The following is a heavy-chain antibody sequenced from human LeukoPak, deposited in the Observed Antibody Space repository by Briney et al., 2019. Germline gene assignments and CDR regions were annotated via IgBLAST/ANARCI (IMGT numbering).Heavy chain of an antibody. Sequence: GVSLKISCEVSGYSFTSWWIGWVRQMPGKGLEWMGIIYPGSDIKYSPSFQGQVTISADKSISTAYLQWSSLKASDTAMYYCARQGYSYGYDYWGQGTLVTVSS. V-gene: IGHV5-51*01. J-gene: IGHJ4*02. CDR3: ARQGYSYGYDY. D-gene: IGHD5-18*01. CDR1: GYSFTSWW. CDR2: IYPGSDI.